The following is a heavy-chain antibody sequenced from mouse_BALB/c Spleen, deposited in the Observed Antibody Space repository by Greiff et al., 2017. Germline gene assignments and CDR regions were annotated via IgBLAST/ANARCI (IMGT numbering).Heavy chain of an antibody. Sequence: EVILVESGGGLVQPGGSLKLSCAASGFTFSSYTMSWVRQTPEKRLEWVAYISNGGGSTYYPDTVKGRFTIFRDNAKNTLYLQMSSLKSEDTAMYYCARHRYDGTWFAYWGQGTLVTVSA. J-gene: IGHJ3*01. V-gene: IGHV5-12-2*01. CDR1: GFTFSSYT. D-gene: IGHD2-14*01. CDR2: ISNGGGST. CDR3: ARHRYDGTWFAY.